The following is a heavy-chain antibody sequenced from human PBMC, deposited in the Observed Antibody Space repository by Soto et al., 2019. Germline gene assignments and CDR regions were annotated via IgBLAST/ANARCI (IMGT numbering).Heavy chain of an antibody. V-gene: IGHV4-34*01. CDR1: GGSFSGYY. CDR3: ASVSSSWYSRAFDI. CDR2: INHSGST. J-gene: IGHJ3*02. D-gene: IGHD6-13*01. Sequence: SETLSLTCAVYGGSFSGYYWSWIRQPPGKGLEWIGEINHSGSTNYNPSLKSRVTISVDTSKNQFSLKLSSVTAADTAVYYCASVSSSWYSRAFDIWGQGTMVTVSS.